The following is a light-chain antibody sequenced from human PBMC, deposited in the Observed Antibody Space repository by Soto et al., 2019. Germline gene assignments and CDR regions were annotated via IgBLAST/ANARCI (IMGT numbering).Light chain of an antibody. Sequence: EIVMTQSPATLSVSPGDRATLSCRASESVGSTYVAWYQQKPGQAPRPLIYAASPRATGISDRFSGSGSGTEFTLVRHRPGLDRFAVXYCQHNGRSFGQGTRLEIK. CDR1: ESVGSTY. J-gene: IGKJ5*01. V-gene: IGKV3-20*01. CDR3: QHNGRS. CDR2: AAS.